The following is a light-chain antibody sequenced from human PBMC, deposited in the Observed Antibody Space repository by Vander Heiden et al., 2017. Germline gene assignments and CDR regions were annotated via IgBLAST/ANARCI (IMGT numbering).Light chain of an antibody. CDR2: EGS. Sequence: HSALTQPPSVSGSPGQSVTISCTGTSSDVGSYNRVSWYQQPPGKAPKLMIYEGSNRPSGVPDRFSGSKSGNTASLTISGRQAEDEADYYCSVCTSSSTFVFGTGTKVTVL. CDR1: SSDVGSYNR. V-gene: IGLV2-18*01. CDR3: SVCTSSSTFV. J-gene: IGLJ1*01.